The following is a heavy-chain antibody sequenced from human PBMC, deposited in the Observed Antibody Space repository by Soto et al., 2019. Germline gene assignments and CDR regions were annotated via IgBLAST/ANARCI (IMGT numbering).Heavy chain of an antibody. CDR2: IYHSGST. Sequence: SETLSLTCTVSGGSISSGDYYWSWIRQPPGKGLEWIGYIYHSGSTYYNPSLKSRVTISVDTSKNQFSLKLSSVTAADTAVYYCARDPGGPRLLWFGQNHSWFDPWGQGTLVTVSS. V-gene: IGHV4-30-4*01. D-gene: IGHD3-10*01. J-gene: IGHJ5*02. CDR1: GGSISSGDYY. CDR3: ARDPGGPRLLWFGQNHSWFDP.